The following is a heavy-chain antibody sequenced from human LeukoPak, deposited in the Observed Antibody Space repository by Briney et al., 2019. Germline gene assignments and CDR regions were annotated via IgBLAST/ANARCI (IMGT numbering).Heavy chain of an antibody. D-gene: IGHD6-13*01. V-gene: IGHV4-39*07. Sequence: SETLSLTCTVSGDSITSSSYYWGWIRQPPGKGLEWIGSIYYSGSTYYNPSLKSRVTISVDTSKNQFSLKLSSVTAADTAVYYCARDKRRIAAAGTLYYYYYMDVWGKGTTVTVSS. CDR1: GDSITSSSYY. J-gene: IGHJ6*03. CDR3: ARDKRRIAAAGTLYYYYYMDV. CDR2: IYYSGST.